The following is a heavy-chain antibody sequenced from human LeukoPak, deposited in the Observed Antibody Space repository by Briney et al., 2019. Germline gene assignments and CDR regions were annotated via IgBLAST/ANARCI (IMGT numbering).Heavy chain of an antibody. J-gene: IGHJ4*02. CDR1: GSTFTSYD. D-gene: IGHD5-24*01. Sequence: VKVSCKASGSTFTSYDISWVRQAPGQGLEWMGWISAYNGNTNYTQKLQGRGTMTTDTSTSTAYMELRSLRSDDTAVYYCASMGDGLDYWGQGTLVTVSS. CDR3: ASMGDGLDY. CDR2: ISAYNGNT. V-gene: IGHV1-18*01.